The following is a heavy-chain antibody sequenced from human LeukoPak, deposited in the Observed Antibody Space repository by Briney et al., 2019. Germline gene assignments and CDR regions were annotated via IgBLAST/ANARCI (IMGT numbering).Heavy chain of an antibody. CDR2: IIPIFGTA. J-gene: IGHJ4*02. V-gene: IGHV1-69*01. CDR1: GGTFSSYA. Sequence: SVKVSCKASGGTFSSYAISWVRQAPGQGLEWMGGIIPIFGTANYAQKFQGRVTITADESTSTAYMELSSLRSEDTAVYYCARVGDYGDHFDYWGQGTLVTVSS. CDR3: ARVGDYGDHFDY. D-gene: IGHD4-17*01.